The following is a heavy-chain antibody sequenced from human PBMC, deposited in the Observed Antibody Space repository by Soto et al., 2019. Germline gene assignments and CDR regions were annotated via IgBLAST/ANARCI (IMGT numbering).Heavy chain of an antibody. CDR2: ISAYNGNT. J-gene: IGHJ5*02. D-gene: IGHD3-3*01. V-gene: IGHV1-18*01. CDR3: ARPAKQTYAFWSGYWFDP. CDR1: GYTFTSYG. Sequence: QVQLVQSGAEVKKPGASVKVSCKASGYTFTSYGISWVRQAPGQGLEWMGWISAYNGNTNYAQKLQGRVTMTTDTSTSTAYMELRSLRSDDTAVYYCARPAKQTYAFWSGYWFDPWGQGTLVTVSS.